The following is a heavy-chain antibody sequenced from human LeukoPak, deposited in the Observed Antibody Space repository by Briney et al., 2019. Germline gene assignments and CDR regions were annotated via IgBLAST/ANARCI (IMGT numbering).Heavy chain of an antibody. CDR1: GFTFRSYS. CDR2: ISSSSSYI. Sequence: GGSLRLSCAASGFTFRSYSMNWVRQAPGKGLEWVSSISSSSSYIYYADSVKGRFTISRGNAKNSLYLQMNSLRAEDTAVYFCARSDYCGGDCYSSLSNYWGQGTLVTVSS. J-gene: IGHJ4*02. CDR3: ARSDYCGGDCYSSLSNY. V-gene: IGHV3-21*01. D-gene: IGHD2-21*02.